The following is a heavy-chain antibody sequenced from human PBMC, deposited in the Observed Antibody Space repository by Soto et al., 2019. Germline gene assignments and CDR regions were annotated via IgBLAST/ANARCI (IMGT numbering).Heavy chain of an antibody. J-gene: IGHJ4*02. V-gene: IGHV1-3*01. D-gene: IGHD1-1*01. Sequence: GASVKVSCKAFGNTVPNYAIHWVRQAPGQRLEWMGWINAGNGDTRYSQNFQGRVTITRDTSATTAYMELSSLTSEDTAVYYCGKGVWSATSRPYYLDHWGQGTLVTVSS. CDR3: GKGVWSATSRPYYLDH. CDR1: GNTVPNYA. CDR2: INAGNGDT.